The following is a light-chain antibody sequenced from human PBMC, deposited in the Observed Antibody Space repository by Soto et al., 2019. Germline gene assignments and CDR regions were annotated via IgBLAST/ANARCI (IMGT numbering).Light chain of an antibody. CDR2: GNS. V-gene: IGLV1-40*01. Sequence: QSVLTQPPSVSGAPGQRVTISCTGSRSNIGAGYDVHWYQQLPGTVPKLLIYGNSNRPSGVPDRFSGSKSGTSACLAITGLQAEDEAYYYCQSYDSSLSGWVFGGGTKLTVL. J-gene: IGLJ3*02. CDR1: RSNIGAGYD. CDR3: QSYDSSLSGWV.